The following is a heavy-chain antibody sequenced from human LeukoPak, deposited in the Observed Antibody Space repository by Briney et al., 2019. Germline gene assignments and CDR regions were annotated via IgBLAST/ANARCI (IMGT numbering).Heavy chain of an antibody. J-gene: IGHJ4*02. V-gene: IGHV4-59*01. CDR1: GGSFSGYY. D-gene: IGHD3-3*01. Sequence: PSETLSLTCAVYGGSFSGYYWSWIRQPPGKGLEWIGYIYYSGSTNYNPSLKSRVTISVDTSKNQFSLKLSSVTAADTAVYYCARLTYYDFWSGYFLAESFDYWGQGTLVTVSS. CDR3: ARLTYYDFWSGYFLAESFDY. CDR2: IYYSGST.